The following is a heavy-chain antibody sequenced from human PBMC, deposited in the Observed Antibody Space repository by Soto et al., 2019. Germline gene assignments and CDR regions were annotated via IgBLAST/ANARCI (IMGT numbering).Heavy chain of an antibody. CDR3: GSQGGEDDIASLPVGYYYYGMDV. Sequence: QVQLVQSGAEVKKPGSSVKVSCKASGGTFSSYAISWVRQAPGQGLEWMGGIIPIFGTANYAQKFQGRVTITADESTSTAYMELRSLRSEGTAVYYCGSQGGEDDIASLPVGYYYYGMDVWGQGTTVTVSS. CDR1: GGTFSSYA. CDR2: IIPIFGTA. V-gene: IGHV1-69*01. D-gene: IGHD3-9*01. J-gene: IGHJ6*02.